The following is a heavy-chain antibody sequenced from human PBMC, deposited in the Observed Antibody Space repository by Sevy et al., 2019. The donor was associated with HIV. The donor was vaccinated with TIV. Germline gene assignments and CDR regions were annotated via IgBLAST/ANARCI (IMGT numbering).Heavy chain of an antibody. CDR1: GFTFSSYG. CDR3: AREGPRYCSGGSCFEDAFDI. D-gene: IGHD2-15*01. CDR2: IWYDGSNK. Sequence: GGSLRLSCAASGFTFSSYGMHWVRQAPGKGLEWVAVIWYDGSNKYYADSVKGRFTISRDNSKNTLYLQMNSLRAEDTAVYYCAREGPRYCSGGSCFEDAFDIWGQGTMVIVSS. V-gene: IGHV3-33*01. J-gene: IGHJ3*02.